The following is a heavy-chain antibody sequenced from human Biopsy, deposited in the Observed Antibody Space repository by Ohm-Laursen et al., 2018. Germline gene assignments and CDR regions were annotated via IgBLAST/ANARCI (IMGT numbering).Heavy chain of an antibody. CDR1: GFQFDDYS. D-gene: IGHD2/OR15-2a*01. CDR2: VNWNGNRK. CDR3: AKDLFHHSILTDPFDP. V-gene: IGHV3-20*04. J-gene: IGHJ5*02. Sequence: SLRLSCAASGFQFDDYSMNWVRQTPAKGLEWVASVNWNGNRKNYADSVKGRFTISRDNAKNSLYLQMDSLRADDTAFYYCAKDLFHHSILTDPFDPWDQGTLVTVSS.